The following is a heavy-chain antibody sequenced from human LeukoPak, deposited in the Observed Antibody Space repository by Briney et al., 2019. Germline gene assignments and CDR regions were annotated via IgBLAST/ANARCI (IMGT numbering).Heavy chain of an antibody. V-gene: IGHV1-46*01. CDR1: GYTFTSYY. CDR2: INPSGGST. CDR3: ARDRGGYCSSTSCLRSDWFDP. D-gene: IGHD2-2*01. Sequence: ASVRVSCKASGYTFTSYYMHWVRQAPGQGGEGRGVINPSGGSTIYAQKFQGRVTMTRDTSTSTVYMELSSLRSEDTAVYFCARDRGGYCSSTSCLRSDWFDPWGQGTLVTVSS. J-gene: IGHJ5*02.